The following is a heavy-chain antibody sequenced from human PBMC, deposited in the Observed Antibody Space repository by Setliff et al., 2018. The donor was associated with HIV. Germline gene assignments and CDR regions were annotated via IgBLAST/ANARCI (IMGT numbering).Heavy chain of an antibody. D-gene: IGHD2-2*01. CDR2: IYYSGNT. J-gene: IGHJ5*02. V-gene: IGHV4-31*03. Sequence: PSETLSLTCTVSGVSINSVLYPWTWIRQLPGKGLEWIGYIYYSGNTYYNPSLKSRLTISLETSKNQFSLKLSSVTAADTAVYYCAGGFRDDIVVVSGRPRTWLDPWGQGTLVTVSS. CDR1: GVSINSVLYP. CDR3: AGGFRDDIVVVSGRPRTWLDP.